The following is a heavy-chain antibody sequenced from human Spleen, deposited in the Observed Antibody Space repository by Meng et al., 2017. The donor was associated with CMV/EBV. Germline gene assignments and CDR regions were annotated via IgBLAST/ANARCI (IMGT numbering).Heavy chain of an antibody. CDR3: ARQAYYDFTKNFDY. D-gene: IGHD3-22*01. Sequence: SETLSLTCTVSGGSISSGVHYWSWIRQHPGKGMEWIGYIYYSGSTYYSPSLKSRVTISVDTSKNQFSLKLSSVTAADTAVYYCARQAYYDFTKNFDYWGLGTLVTVSS. CDR2: IYYSGST. V-gene: IGHV4-39*01. J-gene: IGHJ4*02. CDR1: GGSISSGVHY.